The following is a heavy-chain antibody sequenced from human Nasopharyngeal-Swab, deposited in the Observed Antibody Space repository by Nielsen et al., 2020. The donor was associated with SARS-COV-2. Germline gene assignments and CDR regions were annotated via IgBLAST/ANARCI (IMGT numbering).Heavy chain of an antibody. D-gene: IGHD1-20*01. V-gene: IGHV3-30-3*01. CDR3: VRAYNWRLYY. CDR1: GFTFSSYD. J-gene: IGHJ4*02. CDR2: ISYDGTNK. Sequence: GESLKISCAASGFTFSSYDIQWVRPSPGKGLEWVALISYDGTNKADADSVKGRFTLSRDNSINKLYLQMNSLRPEDTALYYCVRAYNWRLYYWGQGTLVTVSS.